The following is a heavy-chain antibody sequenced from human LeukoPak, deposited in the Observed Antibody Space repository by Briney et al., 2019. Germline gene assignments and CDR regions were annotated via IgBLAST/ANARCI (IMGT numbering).Heavy chain of an antibody. CDR2: TNPGDSDT. V-gene: IGHV5-51*01. CDR3: ARRGWTSHWLDY. CDR1: GYSFTSYW. J-gene: IGHJ4*02. Sequence: GESLKISCKGSGYSFTSYWIGWVRQMPGKGLEWMGSTNPGDSDTRYSPSFQGQVTISADKSTSTAYLQWSRLKASETAMYYCARRGWTSHWLDYWGQGTLVSVSS. D-gene: IGHD2-2*01.